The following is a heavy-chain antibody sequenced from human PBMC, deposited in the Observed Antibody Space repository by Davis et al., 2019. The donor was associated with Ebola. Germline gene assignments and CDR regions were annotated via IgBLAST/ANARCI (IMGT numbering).Heavy chain of an antibody. CDR3: ARDNQYYDFWSGYSSY. Sequence: PGGSLRLSCAASGFTFSSYGMHWVRQAPGKGLEWVAVIWYDGSNKYYADSVKGRFTISRDNSKNTLYLQMNSLRAEDTAVYYCARDNQYYDFWSGYSSYWGQGTLVTVSS. V-gene: IGHV3-33*01. CDR2: IWYDGSNK. J-gene: IGHJ4*02. D-gene: IGHD3-3*01. CDR1: GFTFSSYG.